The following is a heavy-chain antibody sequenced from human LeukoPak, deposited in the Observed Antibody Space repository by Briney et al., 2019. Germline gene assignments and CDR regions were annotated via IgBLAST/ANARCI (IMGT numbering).Heavy chain of an antibody. V-gene: IGHV4-38-2*01. CDR2: IYHSGST. D-gene: IGHD3-16*01. CDR3: ARGGQNPRFDT. Sequence: PSETLSLTCAVSGYSISSGYYWGWIRQPPGKGLEWIGSIYHSGSTYYNPSLKSRVTISVDTSKNQFSLKLSSVTAADTAVYYCARGGQNPRFDTWGQGTLVTVSS. CDR1: GYSISSGYY. J-gene: IGHJ5*02.